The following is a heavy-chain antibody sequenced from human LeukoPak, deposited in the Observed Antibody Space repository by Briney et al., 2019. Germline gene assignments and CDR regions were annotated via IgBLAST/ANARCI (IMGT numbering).Heavy chain of an antibody. CDR3: ARSGHSSGYYYHFDY. CDR1: GGTFSRHT. CDR2: ITPMFGTS. J-gene: IGHJ4*02. Sequence: GASVKVSCKASGGTFSRHTISWVRQSPGQGLEWMGGITPMFGTSNYAQKFRGRVTITADESTSTAYVELSSLRSEDTAVYYCARSGHSSGYYYHFDYWGQGTLVTVSS. D-gene: IGHD3-22*01. V-gene: IGHV1-69*13.